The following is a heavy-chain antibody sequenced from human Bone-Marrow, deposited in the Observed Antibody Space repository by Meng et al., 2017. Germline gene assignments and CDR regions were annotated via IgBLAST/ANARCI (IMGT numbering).Heavy chain of an antibody. Sequence: GESLKISCAASGFTFSSYSMNWVRQAPGKGLEWVSSISSSSSYIYYADSVKGRFTISRDNAKNSLYLQMSSLRSEDTAVYYCASRQWLARLYYFDYWGQGTRVTVSS. CDR3: ASRQWLARLYYFDY. CDR2: ISSSSSYI. CDR1: GFTFSSYS. D-gene: IGHD6-19*01. V-gene: IGHV3-21*04. J-gene: IGHJ4*02.